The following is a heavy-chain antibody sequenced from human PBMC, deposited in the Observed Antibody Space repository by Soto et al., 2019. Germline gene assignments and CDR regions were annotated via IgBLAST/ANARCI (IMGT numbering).Heavy chain of an antibody. CDR3: SRDFCSGSYYNGYYYYGMDL. CDR1: GGTFSSYA. V-gene: IGHV1-69*06. Sequence: QVQLVQSGAEVKKPGSSVKVSCKASGGTFSSYAISWVRQAPGQGLEWMGGIIPIFGTANYAQKFQGRVTITADKSTSTAYMELSSRRSEDTAVYYCSRDFCSGSYYNGYYYYGMDLWGQGTTVTVSS. J-gene: IGHJ6*02. D-gene: IGHD3-10*02. CDR2: IIPIFGTA.